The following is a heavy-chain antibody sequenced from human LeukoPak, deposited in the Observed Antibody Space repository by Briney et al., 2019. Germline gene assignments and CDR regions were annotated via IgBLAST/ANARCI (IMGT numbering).Heavy chain of an antibody. CDR2: MNPNSGNT. CDR1: GYTFTSYD. V-gene: IGHV1-8*01. Sequence: GASVKVSCKASGYTFTSYDINWVRQATGQGLEWMGWMNPNSGNTGYAQKFQGRVTMTRNTSISTAYMELSSLRSGDTAVYYCARGRGRGYDFWSGLSSKRYFDYWGQGTLVTVSS. J-gene: IGHJ4*02. D-gene: IGHD3-3*01. CDR3: ARGRGRGYDFWSGLSSKRYFDY.